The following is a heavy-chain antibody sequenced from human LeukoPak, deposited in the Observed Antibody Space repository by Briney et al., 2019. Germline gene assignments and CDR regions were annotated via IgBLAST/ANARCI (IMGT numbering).Heavy chain of an antibody. Sequence: PSETLSLTCTVSGGSIRSYYWSWIRQPPGKGLEWIGNIYYSGSTNYNPSLKSRVTISVDTSKNQFSLKLSSVTAADTAVYYCTGGLVAYLLMGLRGKGNTVT. CDR2: IYYSGST. V-gene: IGHV4-59*12. D-gene: IGHD2-15*01. J-gene: IGHJ6*03. CDR1: GGSIRSYY. CDR3: TGGLVAYLLMGL.